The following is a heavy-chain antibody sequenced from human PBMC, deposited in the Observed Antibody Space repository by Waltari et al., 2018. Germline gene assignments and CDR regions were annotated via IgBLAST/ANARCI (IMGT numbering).Heavy chain of an antibody. Sequence: QVQLQESGPGLVKPSETLSLTCTVSGGSISSYYWSWIRQPPGKGLEWIGYIYYSGSTNYNPSLKSRVTISVDTSKNQFSLKLSSVTAADTAVYYCARDPALSYSRSFFDYWGQGTLVTVSS. CDR1: GGSISSYY. J-gene: IGHJ4*02. D-gene: IGHD6-6*01. V-gene: IGHV4-59*01. CDR2: IYYSGST. CDR3: ARDPALSYSRSFFDY.